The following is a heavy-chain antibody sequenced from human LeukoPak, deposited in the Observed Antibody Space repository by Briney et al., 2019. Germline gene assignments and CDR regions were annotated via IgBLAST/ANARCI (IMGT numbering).Heavy chain of an antibody. D-gene: IGHD1-26*01. V-gene: IGHV3-21*01. Sequence: GGSLRLSCAASGFTFSSYSMSWVRQAPGKGLEWVSSISSSSSYIYYADSVKGRFTISRDNAKNTLHLQMNSLRAEDTAVYYCARDHVGATTDYDYWGRGTLVTVSS. CDR1: GFTFSSYS. CDR3: ARDHVGATTDYDY. CDR2: ISSSSSYI. J-gene: IGHJ4*02.